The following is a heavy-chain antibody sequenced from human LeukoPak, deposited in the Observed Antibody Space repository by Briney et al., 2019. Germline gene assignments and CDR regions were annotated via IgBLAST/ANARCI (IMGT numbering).Heavy chain of an antibody. J-gene: IGHJ4*02. CDR3: VRDFSLTRLERPFDF. D-gene: IGHD1-1*01. CDR2: IKQDGSEK. Sequence: GGSLRLSCAASGFTFKSYWMTWVRQYPGKGLEWVANIKQDGSEKYYVDSVKGRFTISRDNPKNSLYLQMSSLRAEDTAVYYCVRDFSLTRLERPFDFWGQGTLVTVSS. CDR1: GFTFKSYW. V-gene: IGHV3-7*01.